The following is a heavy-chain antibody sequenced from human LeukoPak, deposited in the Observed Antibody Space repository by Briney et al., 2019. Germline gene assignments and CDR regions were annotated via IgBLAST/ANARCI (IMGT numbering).Heavy chain of an antibody. CDR3: ASERAGGCSSTSCYSAFNI. V-gene: IGHV1-69*05. J-gene: IGHJ3*02. CDR1: GGTFSSYA. D-gene: IGHD2-2*01. Sequence: SVKVSCKASGGTFSSYAISWVRQAPGQGLEWMGGIIPIFGTANYAQKFQGRVTITTDESTSTAYMELSSLRSEDTAVYYCASERAGGCSSTSCYSAFNIWGQGTMVTVSS. CDR2: IIPIFGTA.